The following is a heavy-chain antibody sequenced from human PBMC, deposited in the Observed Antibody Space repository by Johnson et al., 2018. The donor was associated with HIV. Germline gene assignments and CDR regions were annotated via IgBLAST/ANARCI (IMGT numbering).Heavy chain of an antibody. J-gene: IGHJ3*02. V-gene: IGHV3-30*03. D-gene: IGHD3-22*01. Sequence: VQLVESGGGVVQPGRSLRLSCAASGFSFSNSGMHWVRQAPGKGLEWVAVISYDGSNKYYADSVKGRFTISSDNSKNTLYLQMNSLRAEDTAVYYCAGAYYYDSSGYYDAFDIWDQGTMVTVSS. CDR2: ISYDGSNK. CDR3: AGAYYYDSSGYYDAFDI. CDR1: GFSFSNSG.